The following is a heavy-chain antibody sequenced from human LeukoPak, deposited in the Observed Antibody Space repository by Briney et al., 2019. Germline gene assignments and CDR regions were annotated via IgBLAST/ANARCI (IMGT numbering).Heavy chain of an antibody. J-gene: IGHJ5*02. V-gene: IGHV3-21*01. CDR3: ARDLIAVAGTDP. CDR1: GFTFSSYS. Sequence: PGGSLRLSCAASGFTFSSYSMNWVRQAPGKGLEWVSSISSSSYVYYADSVKGRFTISRDNAKNSLYLQMNSLRAEDTAVYYCARDLIAVAGTDPWGQGTLVTVSS. CDR2: ISSSSYV. D-gene: IGHD6-19*01.